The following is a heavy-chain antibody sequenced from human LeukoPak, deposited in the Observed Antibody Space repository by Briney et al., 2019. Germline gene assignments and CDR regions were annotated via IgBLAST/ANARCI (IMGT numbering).Heavy chain of an antibody. V-gene: IGHV3-64*01. Sequence: GGSLRLSCAASGFTFSSHAMHCVRQAPGKGLEYVSAISSNGGSTYYANSVKGRFTISRDNSKNTLYLQMGSLRAEDMAVYYCARDHYYDGVDVWGQGTTVTVSS. CDR3: ARDHYYDGVDV. CDR1: GFTFSSHA. J-gene: IGHJ6*02. CDR2: ISSNGGST.